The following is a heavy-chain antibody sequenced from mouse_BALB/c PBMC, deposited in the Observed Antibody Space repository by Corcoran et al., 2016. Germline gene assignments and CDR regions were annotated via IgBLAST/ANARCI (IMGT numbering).Heavy chain of an antibody. CDR2: INTYTGEP. CDR1: GYTFTNFG. Sequence: QIQLVQSGPALKKPGATVKISCKASGYTFTNFGMNWVKQAPGKGLKLMGWINTYTGEPTYADDFKGRFAFSLETSASTAYLQINNLKNEDTATYCCASRNLRDARDYWGQGTSVTVSS. V-gene: IGHV9-3-1*01. D-gene: IGHD1-1*01. CDR3: ASRNLRDARDY. J-gene: IGHJ4*01.